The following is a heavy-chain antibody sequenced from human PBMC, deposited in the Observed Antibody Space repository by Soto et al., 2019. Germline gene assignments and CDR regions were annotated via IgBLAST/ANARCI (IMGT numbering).Heavy chain of an antibody. Sequence: EVHLVESGGGLVQPGGSLRLSCEASGFALSPYWMSWVRQAPGKGLEWVANINQGGSVSHYVDSVRGRFTVSRDNAKNSLFLQMNSLSAEDTAVSYCARLTDAVTTFVYCGQGTPVTVSS. D-gene: IGHD1-1*01. CDR2: INQGGSVS. J-gene: IGHJ4*02. V-gene: IGHV3-7*03. CDR3: ARLTDAVTTFVY. CDR1: GFALSPYW.